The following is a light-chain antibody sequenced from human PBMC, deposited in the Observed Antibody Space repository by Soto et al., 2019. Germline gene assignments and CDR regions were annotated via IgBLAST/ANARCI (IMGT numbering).Light chain of an antibody. J-gene: IGKJ5*01. Sequence: IHMTQSPCSVCASLLDRVTITCRVSQSISTYLNWYQQKAGLAPKLLIYAASSLQSGVPSRFSGSGSGTDFTLTISSLQPEDFATYYCQQTYSTPPTFGQGTRLEIK. CDR1: QSISTY. CDR2: AAS. CDR3: QQTYSTPPT. V-gene: IGKV1-39*01.